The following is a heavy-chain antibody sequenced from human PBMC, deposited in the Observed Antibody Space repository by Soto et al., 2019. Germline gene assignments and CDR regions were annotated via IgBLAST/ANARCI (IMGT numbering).Heavy chain of an antibody. J-gene: IGHJ4*02. CDR1: EYSFGDYY. CDR3: VRDAPSNQSIFDL. V-gene: IGHV1-2*02. CDR2: INLNDGGT. D-gene: IGHD2-2*01. Sequence: ASVKVSCKTSEYSFGDYYLHWVRQAPEQCLELMGWINLNDGGTNSPRKFQGRLTMTRDKSITTVYMELSRLRSDDTAVYFCVRDAPSNQSIFDLWGPVNLVPVS.